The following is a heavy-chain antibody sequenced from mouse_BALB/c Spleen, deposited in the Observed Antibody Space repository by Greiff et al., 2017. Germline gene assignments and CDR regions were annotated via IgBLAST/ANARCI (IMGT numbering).Heavy chain of an antibody. J-gene: IGHJ4*01. V-gene: IGHV1S135*01. D-gene: IGHD1-1*01. CDR2: IDPYNGGT. CDR3: AREAGSSPYAMDD. Sequence: EVQLQQSGPELGKPGASVKISCKASGYSFTGYNMYWVKQSHRKSLEWIGYIDPYNGGTSYNQKSTGKATLTVAKSSSTAYMHLNSLTSEDSAIYYCAREAGSSPYAMDDWGQGTSVTVSS. CDR1: GYSFTGYN.